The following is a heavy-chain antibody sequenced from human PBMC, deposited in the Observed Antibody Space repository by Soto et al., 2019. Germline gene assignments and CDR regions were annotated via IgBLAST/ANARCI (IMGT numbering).Heavy chain of an antibody. Sequence: SVKVSCKASGYTFTSYGISWVRQAPGQGLEWMGGIIPMLGTPSYAQKFQGRVTITADKFTSTAYMELSGLRSEDTAVYYCAKEKSRYDRSGYYRPDYWGQGTLVTVSS. CDR3: AKEKSRYDRSGYYRPDY. D-gene: IGHD3-22*01. V-gene: IGHV1-69*10. CDR1: GYTFTSYG. CDR2: IIPMLGTP. J-gene: IGHJ4*02.